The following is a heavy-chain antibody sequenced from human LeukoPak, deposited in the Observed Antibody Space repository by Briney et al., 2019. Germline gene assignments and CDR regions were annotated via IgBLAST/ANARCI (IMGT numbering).Heavy chain of an antibody. CDR2: ITSSSSYI. CDR3: ARGLDNYGYSANT. V-gene: IGHV3-21*01. J-gene: IGHJ3*02. Sequence: GGSLRLSCAASGFTFSSYSMNWVRQAPGKGLEWVSSITSSSSYIYYADSVKGRFTISRDNAKNSLYLQMNSLRAEDTAVYYCARGLDNYGYSANTWGQGTMVTVSS. CDR1: GFTFSSYS. D-gene: IGHD5-18*01.